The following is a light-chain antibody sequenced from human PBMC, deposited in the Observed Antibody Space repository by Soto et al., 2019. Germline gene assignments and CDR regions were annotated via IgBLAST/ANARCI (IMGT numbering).Light chain of an antibody. CDR3: QQYGSPVRT. J-gene: IGKJ1*01. CDR2: GAS. CDR1: QNIKNNY. Sequence: EIVLTQSPGTLSLSPGDRASLSCRASQNIKNNYLAWYQQKFGQAPRLVIYGASNRATDTPERFSSSGSGTDFTLTISRLEPEDFAVYYCQQYGSPVRTFSQGTKVEI. V-gene: IGKV3-20*01.